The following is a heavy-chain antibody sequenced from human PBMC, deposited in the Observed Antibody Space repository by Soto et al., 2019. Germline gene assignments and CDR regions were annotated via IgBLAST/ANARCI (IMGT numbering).Heavy chain of an antibody. CDR2: ISSSGSTI. Sequence: PGGSLRLSCAASGFTFSDYYMSWIRQAPGKGLEWVSYISSSGSTIYYADSVKGRFTISRDNAKNSLYLQMNSLRAEDTAVYYCARARTEKTYCGGDCYFDYWGQGTLVTASS. D-gene: IGHD2-21*01. CDR1: GFTFSDYY. V-gene: IGHV3-11*01. CDR3: ARARTEKTYCGGDCYFDY. J-gene: IGHJ4*02.